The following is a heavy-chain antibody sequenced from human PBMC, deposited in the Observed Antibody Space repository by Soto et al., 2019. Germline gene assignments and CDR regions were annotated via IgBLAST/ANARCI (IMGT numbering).Heavy chain of an antibody. CDR2: INQDVTEK. Sequence: PGGSLRLYCAASGFTFSNYWMSWVGQAPGKGLEWVANINQDVTEKNFLDSVMGRFTISRDNAKSSLLLQMNSLRVEDTAVYYCARDRGYSSFDYWGQGTPVTVSS. CDR3: ARDRGYSSFDY. CDR1: GFTFSNYW. D-gene: IGHD4-4*01. V-gene: IGHV3-7*03. J-gene: IGHJ4*01.